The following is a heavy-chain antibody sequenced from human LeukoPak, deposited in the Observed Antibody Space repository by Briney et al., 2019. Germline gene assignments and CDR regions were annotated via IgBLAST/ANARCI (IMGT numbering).Heavy chain of an antibody. CDR2: MYYSGNT. J-gene: IGHJ4*02. D-gene: IGHD6-19*01. Sequence: SETPSLTCTVSGGSISSSTYYWGWIRQPPGKGLEWIGSMYYSGNTYYNPSLKSRVTTSVDTSKNQFSLKLSSVTAADTAVYYCARIYSSGWYGTYWGQGTLVTASS. CDR3: ARIYSSGWYGTY. CDR1: GGSISSSTYY. V-gene: IGHV4-39*01.